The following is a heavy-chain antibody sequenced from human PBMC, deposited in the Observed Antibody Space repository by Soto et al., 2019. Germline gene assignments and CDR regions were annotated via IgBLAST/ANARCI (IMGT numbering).Heavy chain of an antibody. J-gene: IGHJ3*02. V-gene: IGHV3-23*01. CDR1: GFSFSSYA. D-gene: IGHD6-13*01. CDR3: AKARIAAAAHDAFDI. Sequence: EVQLLESGGGLGQPGGSLRLSCAASGFSFSSYAMDWVRQAPGKGLEWVSDISGSGGSTDYADSVKGRFTISRDNSNNTLYLQMKRLSAEDTAVYYCAKARIAAAAHDAFDIWGQGTMVTVSS. CDR2: ISGSGGST.